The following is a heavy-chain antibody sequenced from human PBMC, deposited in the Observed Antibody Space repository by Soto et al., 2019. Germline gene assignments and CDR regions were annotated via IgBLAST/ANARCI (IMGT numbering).Heavy chain of an antibody. Sequence: EVPLLESGGGLVEPGGSLRLSCAASGFTFSNYAMSWVRQAPGKGLEWVSGIGGRASSAYYADSVNGRFAISGDNSYNTLFLPLKSLRAEDTAVYYFAKSRYSDSSGYFYDFWGQGTLVSVSS. CDR3: AKSRYSDSSGYFYDF. V-gene: IGHV3-23*01. CDR1: GFTFSNYA. D-gene: IGHD3-22*01. CDR2: IGGRASSA. J-gene: IGHJ4*02.